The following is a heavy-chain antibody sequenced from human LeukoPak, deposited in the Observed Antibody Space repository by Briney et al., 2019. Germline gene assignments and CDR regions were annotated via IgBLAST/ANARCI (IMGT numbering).Heavy chain of an antibody. CDR3: ARAGQVVPAAPHVGYMDV. Sequence: GASVKVSCKASGYTFTSYGISWLRQAPGQGLEWMGWSSAYNGNTNYAQKLQGRVTMTTDTSTSTAYMELRSLRSDDTAVYYCARAGQVVPAAPHVGYMDVWGKGTTVTVSS. CDR1: GYTFTSYG. J-gene: IGHJ6*03. D-gene: IGHD2-2*01. V-gene: IGHV1-18*01. CDR2: SSAYNGNT.